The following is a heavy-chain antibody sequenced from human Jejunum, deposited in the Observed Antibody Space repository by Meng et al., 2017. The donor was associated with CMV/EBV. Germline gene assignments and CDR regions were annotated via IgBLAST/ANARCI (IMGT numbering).Heavy chain of an antibody. CDR1: GFNFSTYW. Sequence: EXQLVEXXXGLVQPGXSRRPRXAASGFNFSTYWMHWVRQTPGKGLEWVSRMNGDGSSISYRDSVKGRFTISRDNAKNTLYLQINSLRVDDTAVYYCARDKDVDPILGLRAFDSWGQGTLVTVSS. CDR2: MNGDGSSI. V-gene: IGHV3-74*01. D-gene: IGHD5-12*01. J-gene: IGHJ4*02. CDR3: ARDKDVDPILGLRAFDS.